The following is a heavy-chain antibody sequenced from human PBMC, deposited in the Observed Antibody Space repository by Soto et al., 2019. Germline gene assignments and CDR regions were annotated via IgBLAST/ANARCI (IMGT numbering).Heavy chain of an antibody. CDR3: ARHGYDYIWGSYRPFDY. CDR1: GGSSSGYY. J-gene: IGHJ4*02. Sequence: SETLSLTCAVYGGSSSGYYWSWIRQPPGKGLERIGEINHSGSTNYNPSLNSRVTISVDTSKIQFSLKLSSVTAADTAVYYCARHGYDYIWGSYRPFDYWGQGTLVTVSS. D-gene: IGHD3-16*02. V-gene: IGHV4-34*01. CDR2: INHSGST.